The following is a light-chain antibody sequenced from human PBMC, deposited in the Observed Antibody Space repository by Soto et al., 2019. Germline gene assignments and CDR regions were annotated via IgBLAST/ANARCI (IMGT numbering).Light chain of an antibody. CDR1: SGHSANM. Sequence: QLVLTQSSSASASLGSSVKLTCTLSSGHSANMITWHQQQPGKAPRDLVKLEGSGSHNKGSANPDRFSGSSSGADPYLTISNLQFEDEADYYCETWDRNTWVFGGGTKVTVL. CDR3: ETWDRNTWV. V-gene: IGLV4-60*02. CDR2: LEGSGSH. J-gene: IGLJ3*02.